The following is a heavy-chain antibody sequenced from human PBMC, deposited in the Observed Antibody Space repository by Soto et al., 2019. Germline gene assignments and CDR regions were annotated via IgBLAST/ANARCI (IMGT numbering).Heavy chain of an antibody. D-gene: IGHD3-3*02. V-gene: IGHV3-21*01. CDR3: ARPLTSIPGY. CDR2: ISSSSSYI. J-gene: IGHJ4*02. CDR1: GFTFSSYS. Sequence: SLRLSCAASGFTFSSYSMNWVRQAPGKGLEWVSSISSSSSYIYYADSVKGRFTISRDSAKNSLYLQMNSLRAEDTAVYYCARPLTSIPGYWGQGTLVTVSS.